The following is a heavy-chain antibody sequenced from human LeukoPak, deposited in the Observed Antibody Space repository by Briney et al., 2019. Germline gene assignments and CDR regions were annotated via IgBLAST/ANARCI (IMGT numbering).Heavy chain of an antibody. Sequence: GGSLRLPCAASGFTFSTYAMSWVRQAPGKGLEWVSAISGSGGSTFNADSVKGRFTISRDNSKNTLFLQMNSLRAEDTAIYYCAKDHPSGYYFDYWGQGTLVTVSS. CDR1: GFTFSTYA. D-gene: IGHD1-14*01. V-gene: IGHV3-23*01. CDR2: ISGSGGST. CDR3: AKDHPSGYYFDY. J-gene: IGHJ4*02.